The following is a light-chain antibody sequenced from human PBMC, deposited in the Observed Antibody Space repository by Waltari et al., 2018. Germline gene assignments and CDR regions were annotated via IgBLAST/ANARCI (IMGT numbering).Light chain of an antibody. CDR2: DVS. V-gene: IGKV3D-20*01. CDR3: QQYGSSPMT. J-gene: IGKJ5*01. Sequence: EIVLTQSPATLSLSPGARATLSCRASQNVPVSYLAWYQQRPGLAPRLLIHDVSTRATGIPDRFRGSKSGTEFTLTISRLETDDFAVYFCQQYGSSPMTFGQGTRLEIK. CDR1: QNVPVSY.